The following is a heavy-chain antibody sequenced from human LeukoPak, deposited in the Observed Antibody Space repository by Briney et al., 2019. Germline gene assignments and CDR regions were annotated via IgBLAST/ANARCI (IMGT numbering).Heavy chain of an antibody. D-gene: IGHD6-19*01. J-gene: IGHJ3*02. CDR1: GFTFSSYW. Sequence: GGSLRLSCAASGFTFSSYWMSWVRQAPGKGLEWVANIRQDGSEKYYVDSVKGRFTISRDNAKNTLYLQMNSLRAEDTAVYYCARQGSGWSYDAFDIWGQGTMVTVSS. CDR2: IRQDGSEK. V-gene: IGHV3-7*05. CDR3: ARQGSGWSYDAFDI.